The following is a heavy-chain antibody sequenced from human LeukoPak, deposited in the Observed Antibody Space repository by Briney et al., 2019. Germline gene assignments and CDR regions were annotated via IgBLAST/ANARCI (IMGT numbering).Heavy chain of an antibody. Sequence: GGSLRLSCAASGFTLTSHAMNWVRQAPGKGLEWVSSISGSNSRTYYGDSVKGRFTISRDNSKNTLYLQMNSLRAEDTATYYCAKGNYGSGNYYRDHFDYWGQGILVIVSS. CDR3: AKGNYGSGNYYRDHFDY. CDR2: ISGSNSRT. V-gene: IGHV3-23*01. D-gene: IGHD3-10*01. J-gene: IGHJ4*02. CDR1: GFTLTSHA.